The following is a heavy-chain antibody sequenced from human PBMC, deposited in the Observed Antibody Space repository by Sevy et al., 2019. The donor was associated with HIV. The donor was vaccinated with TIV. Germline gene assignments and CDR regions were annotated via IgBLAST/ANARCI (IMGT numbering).Heavy chain of an antibody. J-gene: IGHJ3*01. Sequence: ASVKVSCKASGYTFIGYYIHWVRQARGQGLEWMGWINPNTGATNYVQKFQGWVTMTSDTSISTAFMELPRLRFDDTAVYYCVRESYCGGAFCYSDPVFDVWGQGTMVTVS. CDR2: INPNTGAT. D-gene: IGHD2-15*01. V-gene: IGHV1-2*04. CDR3: VRESYCGGAFCYSDPVFDV. CDR1: GYTFIGYY.